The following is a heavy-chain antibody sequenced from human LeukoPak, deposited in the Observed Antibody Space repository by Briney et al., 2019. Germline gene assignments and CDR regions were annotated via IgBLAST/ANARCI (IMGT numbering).Heavy chain of an antibody. CDR2: IGSDGTKQ. CDR1: GFIFSDHA. V-gene: IGHV3-30*04. Sequence: GGSLRLSCVASGFIFSDHAFHWVRQPPDKGLEWGALIGSDGTKQYYADSVQGRFTVSRENSKNTLFLQMNTVRADDTAVYFCARQMTSTRLFDSWGQGTLVTVSS. D-gene: IGHD5/OR15-5a*01. J-gene: IGHJ4*02. CDR3: ARQMTSTRLFDS.